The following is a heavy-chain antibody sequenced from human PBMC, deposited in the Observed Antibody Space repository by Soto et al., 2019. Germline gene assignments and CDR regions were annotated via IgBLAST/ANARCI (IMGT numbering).Heavy chain of an antibody. D-gene: IGHD3-3*01. CDR2: IYYSGST. J-gene: IGHJ5*02. CDR1: GGSISSYY. CDR3: ARTISAYFWSGYQPNWFDP. Sequence: QVQLQESGPGLVKPSETLSLTCTVSGGSISSYYWSWIRQPPGKGLEWIGYIYYSGSTNYNPSLKSRVTISVDTSKNQFSLKLSSVTAADTAVYYCARTISAYFWSGYQPNWFDPWGQGTLVTVSS. V-gene: IGHV4-59*01.